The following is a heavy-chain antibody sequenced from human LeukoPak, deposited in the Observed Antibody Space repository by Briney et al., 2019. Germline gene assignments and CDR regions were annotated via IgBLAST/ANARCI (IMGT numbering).Heavy chain of an antibody. CDR2: IYSGGST. Sequence: PGGSLRLSCAASGFTVSSNYMSWVRQAPGKGLEWVSVIYSGGSTYYADSVKGRFTISRDNSKNTLYLQMNSLRAEDTAVYYCARDKVYGSGSRDAFDIWGQGTMVTVSS. CDR1: GFTVSSNY. CDR3: ARDKVYGSGSRDAFDI. D-gene: IGHD3-10*01. V-gene: IGHV3-66*01. J-gene: IGHJ3*02.